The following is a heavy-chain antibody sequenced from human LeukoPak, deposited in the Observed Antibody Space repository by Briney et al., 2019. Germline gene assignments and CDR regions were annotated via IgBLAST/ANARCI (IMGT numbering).Heavy chain of an antibody. CDR3: AKSLEYYDGSSFLTRIFDY. J-gene: IGHJ4*02. CDR2: IIGSGEST. V-gene: IGHV3-23*01. D-gene: IGHD3-22*01. CDR1: GFTFSTYG. Sequence: PGGSLKLSCEASGFTFSTYGMSWVRQAPGKGLEWVSGIIGSGESTYYTDSVKGRFTISRDNSKNTLYVQMDSLRVEDTAVYYCAKSLEYYDGSSFLTRIFDYWGQGTLVTVSS.